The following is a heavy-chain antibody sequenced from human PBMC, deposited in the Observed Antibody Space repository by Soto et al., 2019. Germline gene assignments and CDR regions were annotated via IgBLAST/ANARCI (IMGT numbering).Heavy chain of an antibody. Sequence: GSLRLSCAASGFTFSSHVMSWVRQAPGKGLEWVSGISTGGGSTDYADSVKGRFTISRDNSKNTLHLQMNSLRAEDTAVYYCAKIGPSVGATGPYYYFDYWGPGTLVTVSS. J-gene: IGHJ4*02. CDR1: GFTFSSHV. CDR3: AKIGPSVGATGPYYYFDY. D-gene: IGHD1-26*01. CDR2: ISTGGGST. V-gene: IGHV3-23*01.